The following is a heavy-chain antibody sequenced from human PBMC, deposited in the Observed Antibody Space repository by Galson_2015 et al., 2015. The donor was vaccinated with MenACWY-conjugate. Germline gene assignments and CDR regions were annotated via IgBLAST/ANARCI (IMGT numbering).Heavy chain of an antibody. CDR1: GGSFSDYS. CDR2: VYHTGSA. D-gene: IGHD6-13*01. J-gene: IGHJ4*02. Sequence: SETLSLTCAVYGGSFSDYSWSWIRQPPGKGLERIGEVYHTGSANYNPSLESRVTISVDTSKNRFSLKVNSVTAADTAVYYCARGPAAGARRFDYWGQGTLVTVSS. CDR3: ARGPAAGARRFDY. V-gene: IGHV4-34*01.